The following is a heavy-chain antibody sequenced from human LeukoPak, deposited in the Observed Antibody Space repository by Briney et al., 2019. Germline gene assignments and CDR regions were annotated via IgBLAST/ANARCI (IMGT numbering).Heavy chain of an antibody. V-gene: IGHV4-59*01. D-gene: IGHD3-10*01. CDR1: GGSMSSYY. J-gene: IGHJ2*01. CDR3: ARVYYGRTYDYWYFDL. CDR2: IYHSGST. Sequence: PSETLSLTCSVSGGSMSSYYWSWIRQSPGKGLEWIGYIYHSGSTDYNSSLKSRVTISEDTSKKQFSLKVSSVTAADTAVYYCARVYYGRTYDYWYFDLWGRGTLVTVSS.